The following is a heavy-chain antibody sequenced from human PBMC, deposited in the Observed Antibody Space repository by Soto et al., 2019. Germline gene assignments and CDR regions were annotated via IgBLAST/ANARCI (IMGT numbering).Heavy chain of an antibody. D-gene: IGHD3-22*01. CDR3: ARDYYDSSGYYSYYFDY. CDR1: GYTFTSYA. Sequence: ASVKVSCKASGYTFTSYAMHWGRQAPGQRLEWMGWINAGNGNTKYSQKFQGRVTITRDTSASTAYMELSSLRSEDTAVYYCARDYYDSSGYYSYYFDYWGQGTLVTVSS. V-gene: IGHV1-3*01. J-gene: IGHJ4*02. CDR2: INAGNGNT.